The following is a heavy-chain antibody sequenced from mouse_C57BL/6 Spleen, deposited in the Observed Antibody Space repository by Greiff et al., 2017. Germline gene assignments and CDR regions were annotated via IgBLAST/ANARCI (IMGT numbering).Heavy chain of an antibody. Sequence: EVKLEESGPGLVKPSQSLSLTCSVTGYSITSGYYWNWIRQFPGNKLEWMGYISYDGSNNYNPSLKNRISTTRDTSKNQFFLKLNSVTTEDTATYYGARDYASNSPPGFAYWGQGTLVTVSA. CDR3: ARDYASNSPPGFAY. J-gene: IGHJ3*01. CDR2: ISYDGSN. CDR1: GYSITSGYY. V-gene: IGHV3-6*01. D-gene: IGHD2-5*01.